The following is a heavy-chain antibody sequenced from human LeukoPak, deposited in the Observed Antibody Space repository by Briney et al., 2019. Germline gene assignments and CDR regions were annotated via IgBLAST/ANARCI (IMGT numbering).Heavy chain of an antibody. Sequence: PSETLSLTCAVYGGSFSGYYWSWIRQPPGKGLEWIGEINHSGSTNYNPSLKSRVTISVDTSKNQFSLKLSSVTAADTAVYYCARGLYYDFWSGSSGYMDVWGKGTTVTVSS. D-gene: IGHD3-3*01. J-gene: IGHJ6*03. V-gene: IGHV4-34*01. CDR1: GGSFSGYY. CDR2: INHSGST. CDR3: ARGLYYDFWSGSSGYMDV.